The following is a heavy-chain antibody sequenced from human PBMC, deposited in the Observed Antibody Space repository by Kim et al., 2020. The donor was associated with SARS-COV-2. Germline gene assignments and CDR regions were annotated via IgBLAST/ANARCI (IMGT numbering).Heavy chain of an antibody. CDR3: ASAEIAARPYYYYGMDV. D-gene: IGHD6-6*01. Sequence: LKSRVTISVDTSKNQFSLKLSSVTAADTAVYYCASAEIAARPYYYYGMDVWGQGTTVTVSS. V-gene: IGHV4-39*01. J-gene: IGHJ6*02.